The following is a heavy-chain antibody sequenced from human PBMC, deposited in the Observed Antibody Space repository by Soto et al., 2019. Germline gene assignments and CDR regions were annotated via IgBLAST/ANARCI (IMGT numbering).Heavy chain of an antibody. CDR3: DIRYYGMDV. J-gene: IGHJ6*02. V-gene: IGHV3-33*01. Sequence: QVQLVESGGGVGQPGRSLRLSCAASGFTFSSYGMHWVRQAPGKGLEWVAVIWYDGSNKYYADSVKGRFTISRDNSKNTLYLQMNSLRAEDTAVYYCDIRYYGMDVWGQGTTVTVSS. CDR1: GFTFSSYG. D-gene: IGHD2-15*01. CDR2: IWYDGSNK.